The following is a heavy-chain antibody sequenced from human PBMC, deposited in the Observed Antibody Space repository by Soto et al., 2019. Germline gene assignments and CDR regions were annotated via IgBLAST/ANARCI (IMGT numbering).Heavy chain of an antibody. D-gene: IGHD6-13*01. J-gene: IGHJ4*02. CDR3: ASDPPVAAIRD. CDR2: IYHSGST. V-gene: IGHV4-4*02. CDR1: GATISSSNW. Sequence: QVQLQESGPGLVKPSGTLSLTCTVSGATISSSNWWSWVRQPPGKGLEWIGEIYHSGSTNYNPSLTSRVNISVDKSKNQCPLKLTSVAAADTAVYYCASDPPVAAIRDWGQGTLVTVSS.